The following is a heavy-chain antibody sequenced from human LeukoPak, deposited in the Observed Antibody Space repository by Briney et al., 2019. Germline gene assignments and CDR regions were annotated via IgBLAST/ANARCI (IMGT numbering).Heavy chain of an antibody. Sequence: PGGSLRLSCAASGFTFSTYAMSWVRQAPGKGLEWVSGISGSGGSTYYADSVKGRFTISRDNSKNTLYLQMNSLRAEDTAVYYCARRRYSGSSDYWGQGTLVTVSS. CDR3: ARRRYSGSSDY. CDR2: ISGSGGST. CDR1: GFTFSTYA. D-gene: IGHD1-26*01. J-gene: IGHJ4*02. V-gene: IGHV3-23*01.